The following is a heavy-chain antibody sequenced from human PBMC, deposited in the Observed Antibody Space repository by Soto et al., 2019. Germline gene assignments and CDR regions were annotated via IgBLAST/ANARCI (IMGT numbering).Heavy chain of an antibody. Sequence: GESLKISCKGSGYSFTSYWIGGVGQMPGKGLEWMGMVYPGDSDTRSRPSFQGQVTTSADKSISTASLQWSSLKASDTAMYYCAISWYSSGSSFFYGIDLWGQGTTVTVSS. J-gene: IGHJ6*02. CDR2: VYPGDSDT. CDR1: GYSFTSYW. CDR3: AISWYSSGSSFFYGIDL. D-gene: IGHD6-19*01. V-gene: IGHV5-51*01.